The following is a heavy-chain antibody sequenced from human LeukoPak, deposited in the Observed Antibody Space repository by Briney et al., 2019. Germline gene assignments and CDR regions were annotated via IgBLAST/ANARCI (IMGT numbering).Heavy chain of an antibody. CDR1: GFTFTSSA. D-gene: IGHD3-22*01. J-gene: IGHJ4*02. CDR3: ARSPSFAPYYYDSSGYFFDY. V-gene: IGHV1-58*02. Sequence: SVKVSCKASGFTFTSSAMQWVRQARGQRLEWIGWIVVGSGNTNYAQKFQERVTITRDTSTSTAYMELRSLRSDDTAVYYCARSPSFAPYYYDSSGYFFDYWGQGTLVTVSS. CDR2: IVVGSGNT.